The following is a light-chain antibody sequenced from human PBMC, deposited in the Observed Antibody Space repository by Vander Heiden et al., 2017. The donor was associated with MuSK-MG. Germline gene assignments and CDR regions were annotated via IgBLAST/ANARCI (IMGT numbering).Light chain of an antibody. CDR2: RNN. J-gene: IGLJ3*02. CDR1: SSNIGSNA. CDR3: SAWDDSLNGGV. V-gene: IGLV1-44*01. Sequence: QSVLTQPPSASGAPGQGVTISCSGSSSNIGSNAVNWYQHLPGTAPKLPSYRNNQRPSGVPDRFSGSKSGTSASLAISGLQSEDEAAYYCSAWDDSLNGGVFGGGTKLTVL.